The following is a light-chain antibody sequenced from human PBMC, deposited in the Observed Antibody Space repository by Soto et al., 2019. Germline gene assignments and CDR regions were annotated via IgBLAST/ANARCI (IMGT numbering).Light chain of an antibody. CDR3: SSYTSSSTYLV. CDR2: EVS. CDR1: SSDVAGYNY. J-gene: IGLJ2*01. V-gene: IGLV2-14*01. Sequence: QSALTQPASVSGSPGQSITISFTGTSSDVAGYNYVSWYQQHPGKAPELMIYEVSNRPSGVSNRFSGSKSGNTASLTISGLQAEHEADYYCSSYTSSSTYLVFGGGTKVTVL.